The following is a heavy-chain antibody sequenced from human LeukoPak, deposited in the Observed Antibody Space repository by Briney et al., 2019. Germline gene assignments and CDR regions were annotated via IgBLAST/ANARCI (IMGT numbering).Heavy chain of an antibody. D-gene: IGHD3-9*01. CDR2: IWYDGSNK. CDR1: GFTFSSYG. V-gene: IGHV3-33*01. J-gene: IGHJ6*02. Sequence: GGSLRLSCAASGFTFSSYGMHWVRQAPGKGLEWVAVIWYDGSNKYYADSVKGRFTISRDNSKTTLYLQMNSLRAEDTAVYYCARGGGRLRYFDWLPYYYYYGMDVWGQGTTVTVSS. CDR3: ARGGGRLRYFDWLPYYYYYGMDV.